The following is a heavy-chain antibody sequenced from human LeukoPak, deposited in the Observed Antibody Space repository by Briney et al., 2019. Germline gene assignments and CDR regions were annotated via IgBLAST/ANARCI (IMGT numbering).Heavy chain of an antibody. CDR2: MNPNSGNT. CDR1: GYTFTSYA. V-gene: IGHV1-8*02. Sequence: ASVKVSCKASGYTFTSYAINWVRQATGQGLEWMGWMNPNSGNTSYAKKFQGRVTMTRNTSISTAYMELSSLRSEATAVYYCAGVLRAMVGGVIQNWFDPWGQGTLVTVSS. D-gene: IGHD3-10*01. J-gene: IGHJ5*02. CDR3: AGVLRAMVGGVIQNWFDP.